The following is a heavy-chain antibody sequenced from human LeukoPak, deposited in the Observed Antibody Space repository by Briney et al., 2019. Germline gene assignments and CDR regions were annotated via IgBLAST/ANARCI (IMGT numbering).Heavy chain of an antibody. CDR3: ACRSYSLDY. V-gene: IGHV4-34*01. Sequence: SETLSLTCAVYGGPFSGYYWTWIRQPPGKGLEWIGSIHYSGSTYYNPSLKSRVTISVDTSKNQFSLTLNSVTAADTAVYYCACRSYSLDYWGQGTLVTVSS. CDR1: GGPFSGYY. D-gene: IGHD3-10*01. CDR2: IHYSGST. J-gene: IGHJ4*02.